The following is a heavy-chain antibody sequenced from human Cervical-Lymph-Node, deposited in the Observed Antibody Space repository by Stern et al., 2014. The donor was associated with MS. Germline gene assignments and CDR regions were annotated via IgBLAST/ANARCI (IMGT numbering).Heavy chain of an antibody. CDR1: GFTVSSNH. CDR2: IYSDDNT. CDR3: AREPGNWNQH. Sequence: EVQLEESGGGLIQPGGSLRLSCAASGFTVSSNHMSWVRQAPGQGQAWDSVIYSDDNTYYADSVRGRFTISRDNSKNTLYLQLNSLRVEDTAVYYCAREPGNWNQHWGQGTLVTVSS. J-gene: IGHJ1*01. V-gene: IGHV3-53*01. D-gene: IGHD1-1*01.